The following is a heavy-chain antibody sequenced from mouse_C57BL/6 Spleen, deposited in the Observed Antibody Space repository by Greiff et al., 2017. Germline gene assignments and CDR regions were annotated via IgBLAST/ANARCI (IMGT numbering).Heavy chain of an antibody. V-gene: IGHV1-82*01. CDR3: ARSGDYYGSRGSFDY. Sequence: VQLQQSGPELVKPGASVKISCKASGYAFSSSWMNWVKQRPGKGLEWIGRIYPGDGDTNYTGKFKGKATLTADKSSSTAYLPHSSLTSADSAVYFCARSGDYYGSRGSFDYWGQGTTLTVSA. J-gene: IGHJ2*01. CDR2: IYPGDGDT. CDR1: GYAFSSSW. D-gene: IGHD1-1*01.